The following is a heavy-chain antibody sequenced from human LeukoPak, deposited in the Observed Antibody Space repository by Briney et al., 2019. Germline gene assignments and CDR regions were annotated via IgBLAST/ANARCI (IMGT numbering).Heavy chain of an antibody. J-gene: IGHJ3*01. V-gene: IGHV3-23*01. D-gene: IGHD1-26*01. CDR1: GFTFSSYG. CDR3: AKGQAVYSGSPAAFDV. Sequence: GGSLRLSCAASGFTFSSYGMSWVRQAPGKGLEWVSFISGTGFNTYYADSVKGRFTISRDNSKNTVYLQMNSLRAEDTAVYYCAKGQAVYSGSPAAFDVWGQGTMVTVSS. CDR2: ISGTGFNT.